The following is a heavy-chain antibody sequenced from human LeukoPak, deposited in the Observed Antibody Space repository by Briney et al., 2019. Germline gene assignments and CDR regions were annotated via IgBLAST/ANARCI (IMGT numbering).Heavy chain of an antibody. CDR3: ARDPAATGGVFDY. CDR1: GFTFSSYS. CDR2: ISSSSSTI. V-gene: IGHV3-48*01. D-gene: IGHD1-26*01. Sequence: PGGSLRLSCAASGFTFSSYSMNWVRQAPGKGLEWVSYISSSSSTIYYADSVKGRFTISRDNAKNSLYLQMNSLRAEDTAVYYCARDPAATGGVFDYWGQGTLVTVSS. J-gene: IGHJ4*02.